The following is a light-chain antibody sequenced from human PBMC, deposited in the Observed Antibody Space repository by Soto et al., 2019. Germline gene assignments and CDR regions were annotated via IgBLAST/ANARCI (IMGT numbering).Light chain of an antibody. CDR2: GAS. Sequence: VVYTPAPGTQSSSPGAIAHLSFSASQSVSTSNLAWYQQKPGQAPRLIIYGASSRATGIPDRFSGSGSGTDFTLTISRLEPEDFAVYYCQQYGSSPPITFGQGTRLEIK. V-gene: IGKV3-20*01. J-gene: IGKJ5*01. CDR3: QQYGSSPPIT. CDR1: QSVSTSN.